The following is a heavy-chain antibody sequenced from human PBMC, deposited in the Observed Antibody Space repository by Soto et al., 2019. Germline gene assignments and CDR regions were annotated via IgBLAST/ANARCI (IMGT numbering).Heavy chain of an antibody. V-gene: IGHV1-18*01. CDR3: ARQPGAYSSGWPFDY. J-gene: IGHJ4*02. D-gene: IGHD6-19*01. CDR1: GYTFTSYG. CDR2: ISAYNGNT. Sequence: QVQLVQSGAEVKKPGASVKVSCKASGYTFTSYGISWVRQAPGQGLEWMGWISAYNGNTNYAQKLQGRVTMTSDTSTSTADMELRSLRSDDTAVYYCARQPGAYSSGWPFDYWGQGTLVTVSS.